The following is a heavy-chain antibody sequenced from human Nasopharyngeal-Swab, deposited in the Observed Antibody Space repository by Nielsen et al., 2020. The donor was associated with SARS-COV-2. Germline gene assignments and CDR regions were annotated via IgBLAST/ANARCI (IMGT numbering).Heavy chain of an antibody. V-gene: IGHV4-39*02. D-gene: IGHD6-6*01. CDR3: AREHLVHNYYYGMDV. Sequence: SETLSLTCTVSSGSISSSSYYWGWIRQPPGKGLEWIGSIYYSGSTYYNPSLKSRVTISVDTSKNQFSLKLSSVTAADTAVYYCAREHLVHNYYYGMDVWGQGTTVTVSS. CDR2: IYYSGST. CDR1: SGSISSSSYY. J-gene: IGHJ6*02.